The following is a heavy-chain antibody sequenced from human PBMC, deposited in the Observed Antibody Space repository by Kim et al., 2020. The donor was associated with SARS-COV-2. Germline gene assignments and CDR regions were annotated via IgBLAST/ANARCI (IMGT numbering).Heavy chain of an antibody. V-gene: IGHV3-73*01. CDR3: TRRWDYSNGGFDY. D-gene: IGHD4-4*01. Sequence: GGSLRLSCAASGFTFSGSALHWVRQASGKGLEWVGRIRSKANSYATAYAASVKGRFTISRDDSKTTAYLQMNSLKSEDTAVYYCTRRWDYSNGGFDYWGQGTLVTVSS. J-gene: IGHJ4*02. CDR1: GFTFSGSA. CDR2: IRSKANSYAT.